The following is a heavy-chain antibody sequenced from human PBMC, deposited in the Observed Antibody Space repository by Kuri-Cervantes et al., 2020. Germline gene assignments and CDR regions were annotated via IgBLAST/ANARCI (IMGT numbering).Heavy chain of an antibody. D-gene: IGHD3-3*01. Sequence: ASVKVSCKASGYTFTSYYMHWVRQAPGQGLEWMGIINPSGGSTSYEQKFQGRVTMTRDTSTSTVYMELSSLRSEDTAVYYCATQGETRFGVVTGVFDYWGQGTLVTVSS. J-gene: IGHJ4*02. CDR2: INPSGGST. CDR1: GYTFTSYY. CDR3: ATQGETRFGVVTGVFDY. V-gene: IGHV1-46*01.